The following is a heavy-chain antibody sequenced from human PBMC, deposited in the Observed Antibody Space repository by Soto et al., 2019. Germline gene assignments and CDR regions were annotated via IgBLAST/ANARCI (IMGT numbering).Heavy chain of an antibody. J-gene: IGHJ6*02. Sequence: GGSLRLSCAASGFTFSSYSMNWVRQAPGKGLEWVSSISSNRSNKYYADSVKGRFTISRDNSKNTLYLQMNSLRAEDTAVYYCARDYYGSGSYYKPWYYYYYGMDVWGQGTTVTVSS. CDR1: GFTFSSYS. CDR2: ISSNRSNK. CDR3: ARDYYGSGSYYKPWYYYYYGMDV. D-gene: IGHD3-10*01. V-gene: IGHV3-21*01.